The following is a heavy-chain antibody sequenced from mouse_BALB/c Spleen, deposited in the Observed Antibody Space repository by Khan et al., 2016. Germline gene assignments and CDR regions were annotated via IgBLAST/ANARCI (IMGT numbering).Heavy chain of an antibody. CDR1: GDSITSGY. CDR2: INYSGST. D-gene: IGHD2-14*01. J-gene: IGHJ3*01. V-gene: IGHV3-8*02. CDR3: ARSNRNDVWFAY. Sequence: EVKLLASGPSLVKPSQTLSLTCSVTGDSITSGYWNWIRKFPGNKLEYMGYINYSGSTHYNPSLKSRLSITRDTSKNQYYLQLNSVTPEDIATYYCARSNRNDVWFAYWGQGTLVTVSA.